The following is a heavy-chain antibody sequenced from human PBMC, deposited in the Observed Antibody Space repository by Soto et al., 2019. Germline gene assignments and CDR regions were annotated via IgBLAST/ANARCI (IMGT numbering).Heavy chain of an antibody. CDR3: ARDRATYYYDSSGYPVY. CDR2: ISYDGSNK. V-gene: IGHV3-30*03. J-gene: IGHJ4*02. D-gene: IGHD3-22*01. CDR1: GFTFSSYG. Sequence: LRLSCAASGFTFSSYGMDWVRQAPGKGLEWVAVISYDGSNKYYADSVKGRFTISRDNSKNTLYLQMNSLRAEDTAVYYCARDRATYYYDSSGYPVYWGQGTLVTVSS.